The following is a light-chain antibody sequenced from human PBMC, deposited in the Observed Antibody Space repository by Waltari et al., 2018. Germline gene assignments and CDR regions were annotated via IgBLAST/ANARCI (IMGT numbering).Light chain of an antibody. J-gene: IGLJ1*01. CDR2: EAT. Sequence: QSALTQPASVSGSPGQSITISCTGSSSDVGSSNVVSWYLQHPGKAPKLIIYEATNRPPGVSNRFSGSKSGNTASLTISGLQAEDEADYYCYSYAGGRVFGTGTKVTVL. CDR1: SSDVGSSNV. CDR3: YSYAGGRV. V-gene: IGLV2-23*01.